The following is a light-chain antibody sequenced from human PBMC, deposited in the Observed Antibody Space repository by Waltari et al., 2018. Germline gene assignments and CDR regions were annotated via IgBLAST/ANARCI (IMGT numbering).Light chain of an antibody. V-gene: IGKV4-1*01. Sequence: DIVMTQSPDSLAVSLGERATINCKSSQSDLYSSSNKNYLSWYQQKPGQPPKLLIYWASTPTSGVPNQFTQGEYGTDYSCTITSLKAQYVSVYGCYTNFITPFHFGPGPRVAI. CDR1: QSDLYSSSNKNY. J-gene: IGKJ3*01. CDR2: WAS. CDR3: YTNFITPFH.